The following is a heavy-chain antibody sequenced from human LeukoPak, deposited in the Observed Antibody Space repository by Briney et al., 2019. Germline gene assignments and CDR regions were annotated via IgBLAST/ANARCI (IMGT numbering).Heavy chain of an antibody. CDR1: GFSFSTYW. Sequence: PGGSLRLSCAASGFSFSTYWMSWVRQAPGKGLEWVANIKQDGSEKYYVDSVKGRFTISRDNAKNSPYLQMNSLRVEDTAVYYCARAWSYSTGWYNYWGQGTLVTVSS. D-gene: IGHD6-19*01. CDR3: ARAWSYSTGWYNY. CDR2: IKQDGSEK. J-gene: IGHJ4*02. V-gene: IGHV3-7*04.